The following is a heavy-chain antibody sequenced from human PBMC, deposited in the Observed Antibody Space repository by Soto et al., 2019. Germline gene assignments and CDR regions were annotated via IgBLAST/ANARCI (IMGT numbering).Heavy chain of an antibody. CDR1: GGSISSGGYY. V-gene: IGHV4-31*03. CDR2: IYYSGNT. D-gene: IGHD2-2*01. J-gene: IGHJ5*02. Sequence: QVQLQESGPGLVKPSQTLSLTCTVSGGSISSGGYYWSWIRQHPGKGLEWIGYIYYSGNTYYNPYLKSRVTISVDTSKNQFSLKLSSVTAADTAVYYCARVVRYCSSTSCQNWFDPWGQGTLVTVSS. CDR3: ARVVRYCSSTSCQNWFDP.